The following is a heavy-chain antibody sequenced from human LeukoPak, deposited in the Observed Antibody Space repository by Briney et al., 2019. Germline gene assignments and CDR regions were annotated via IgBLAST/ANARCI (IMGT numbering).Heavy chain of an antibody. CDR1: GFTFSSYW. CDR3: AREGGIIVAGKFDS. Sequence: GGSLRLSCAASGFTFSSYWMSWVRQAPGKGLEWVAFIQYDESDKYYADSVRGRLTISRDNSKNTLYLQMNSLRAEDTAVYYCAREGGIIVAGKFDSWGQGTLVTVSS. V-gene: IGHV3-30*02. CDR2: IQYDESDK. D-gene: IGHD6-19*01. J-gene: IGHJ4*02.